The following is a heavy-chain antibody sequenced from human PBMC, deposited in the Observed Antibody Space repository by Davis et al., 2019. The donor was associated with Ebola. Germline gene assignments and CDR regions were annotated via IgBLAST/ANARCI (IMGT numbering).Heavy chain of an antibody. CDR3: ARHTAMVTDPFDY. CDR2: IYYSGST. D-gene: IGHD5-18*01. Sequence: GSLRLSCTVSGGSISSSSYYWGWIRQPPGKGLEWIGSIYYSGSTYYNPSLKSRVTISVDTSKNQFSLKLSSVTAADTAVYYCARHTAMVTDPFDYWGQGTLVTVSS. V-gene: IGHV4-39*01. J-gene: IGHJ4*02. CDR1: GGSISSSSYY.